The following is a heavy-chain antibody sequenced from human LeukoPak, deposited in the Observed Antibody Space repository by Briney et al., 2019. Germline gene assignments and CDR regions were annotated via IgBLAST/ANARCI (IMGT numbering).Heavy chain of an antibody. V-gene: IGHV4-34*01. CDR2: INHSGST. J-gene: IGHJ5*02. D-gene: IGHD4-23*01. CDR3: ARDRRWGFDP. CDR1: GGSFSGYY. Sequence: SETLSLTCAVYGGSFSGYYWSWIRQPPGKGLEWIGEINHSGSTNYNPSLESRVTISVDTSKNQFSLKLSSVTAADTAVYYCARDRRWGFDPWGQGTLVTVSS.